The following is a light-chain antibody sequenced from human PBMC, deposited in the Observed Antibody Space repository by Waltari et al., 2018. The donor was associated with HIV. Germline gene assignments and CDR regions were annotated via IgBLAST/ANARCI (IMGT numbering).Light chain of an antibody. J-gene: IGKJ1*01. CDR1: QGIRND. Sequence: AIQMTQSPSSLSASVGDRVTITCRASQGIRNDLGWYQQRPGKAPKPLIYAASSLESGVPSKLSGSGSGTIFTLTISSLQPEDFATYYCLQDYSYPRTFGQGTKVEIK. CDR3: LQDYSYPRT. CDR2: AAS. V-gene: IGKV1-6*01.